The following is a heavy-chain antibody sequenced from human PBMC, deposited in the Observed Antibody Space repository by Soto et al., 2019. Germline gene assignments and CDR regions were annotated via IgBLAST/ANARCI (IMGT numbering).Heavy chain of an antibody. CDR2: ISYDGTNK. V-gene: IGHV3-30-3*01. D-gene: IGHD7-27*01. J-gene: IGHJ4*02. Sequence: PGGSLRLSCAASGFSFSISPMHWVRQAPGKGPEWVALISYDGTNKFYADSVKGRFTISRDNSKSTLYLQVDSLRPEDAAVYYCARDPKTSGGQHWAFNYFDSCGQRTLVTVYS. CDR1: GFSFSISP. CDR3: ARDPKTSGGQHWAFNYFDS.